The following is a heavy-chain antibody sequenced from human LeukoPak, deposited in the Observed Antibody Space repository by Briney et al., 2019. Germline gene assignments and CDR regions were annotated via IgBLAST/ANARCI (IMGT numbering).Heavy chain of an antibody. J-gene: IGHJ5*02. CDR1: GYTFTSNY. Sequence: ASVKVSFKAFGYTFTSNYMHWVRQAPGQGPEGRGVISTSSGSTTNAQKFQGRVTRTRDTSISTAYMVLSRLSSDDTAVYYCARELTDIVTTIGVPANWFDPWGQGTLVTVSS. D-gene: IGHD5-12*01. CDR2: ISTSSGST. CDR3: ARELTDIVTTIGVPANWFDP. V-gene: IGHV1-46*01.